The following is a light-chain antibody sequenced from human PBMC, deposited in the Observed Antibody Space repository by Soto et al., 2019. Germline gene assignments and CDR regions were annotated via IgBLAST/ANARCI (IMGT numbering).Light chain of an antibody. CDR1: QSISSW. CDR2: GAS. V-gene: IGKV1-5*01. Sequence: DIQMTQSPSTLSASAGDRVTSTCRASQSISSWLAWYQQKPGKAPKLLIYGASTLQSGVPSRFSGSGSGTDFTLTISSLQPEDVAAYYCQQLNKYPSTFGGGTEVDI. CDR3: QQLNKYPST. J-gene: IGKJ4*01.